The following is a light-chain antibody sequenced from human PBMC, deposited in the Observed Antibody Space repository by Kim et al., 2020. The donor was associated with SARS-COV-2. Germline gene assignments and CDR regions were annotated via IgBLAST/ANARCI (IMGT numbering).Light chain of an antibody. V-gene: IGKV3-11*01. Sequence: PGESDTLYCRASHNVDINLAWYQQTPGQPPRLIIYDAAIRAAGIPDRFSGSGSGTDFTLTIGSRAPEDLAVYYCQQRGSWPPALTFGGGTKVDIK. J-gene: IGKJ4*01. CDR1: HNVDIN. CDR3: QQRGSWPPALT. CDR2: DAA.